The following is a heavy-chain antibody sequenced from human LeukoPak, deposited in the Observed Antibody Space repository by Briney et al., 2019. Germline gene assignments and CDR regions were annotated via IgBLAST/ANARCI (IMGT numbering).Heavy chain of an antibody. D-gene: IGHD3-22*01. CDR1: GYSFTSYW. J-gene: IGHJ6*02. V-gene: IGHV5-51*01. CDR2: IYPGDSDT. Sequence: GESLKISCKGSGYSFTSYWIGWVRQMPGKGLEWMGIIYPGDSDTRYSPSFQGQVTISADKSIRTAYLQWSSLKASDTAMYYCARVVTLRWDYYYGMDVWGQGTTVTVSS. CDR3: ARVVTLRWDYYYGMDV.